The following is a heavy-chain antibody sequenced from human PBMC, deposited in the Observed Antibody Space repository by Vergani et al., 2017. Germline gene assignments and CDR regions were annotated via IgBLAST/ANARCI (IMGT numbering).Heavy chain of an antibody. D-gene: IGHD3-10*01. J-gene: IGHJ6*03. CDR3: ARSGPWKVSGGRNYYMDV. Sequence: QVQLQQWGAGLLKPSETLSLTCAVYGGSFSGYYWSWIRQPPGKGLEWIGEINHSGSTNYNPSLKSRVTISVDTSKNQFSLKLSAVTAADTAVYYCARSGPWKVSGGRNYYMDVWGKGP. CDR2: INHSGST. CDR1: GGSFSGYY. V-gene: IGHV4-34*01.